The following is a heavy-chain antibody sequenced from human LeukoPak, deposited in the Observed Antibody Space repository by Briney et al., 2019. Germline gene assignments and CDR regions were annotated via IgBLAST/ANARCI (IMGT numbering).Heavy chain of an antibody. V-gene: IGHV3-15*04. CDR2: TVSEIDGGTT. J-gene: IGHJ6*02. D-gene: IGHD1-7*01. Sequence: RPGGSLRLSCAAPGFTFNYAWMSWVRQVPGKGLEWVGQTVSEIDGGTTDYATPVKGRFTISRDDSKSTLYLQMNSLKIEDTAVYYCTTDEDWNYARKDVWGQGATVIVSS. CDR1: GFTFNYAW. CDR3: TTDEDWNYARKDV.